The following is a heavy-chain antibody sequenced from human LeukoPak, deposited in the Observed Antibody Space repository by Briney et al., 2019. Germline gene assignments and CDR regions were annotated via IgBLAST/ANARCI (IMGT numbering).Heavy chain of an antibody. CDR1: GGSFSGYY. CDR3: ARTRSSGWNYFDY. D-gene: IGHD6-19*01. J-gene: IGHJ4*02. V-gene: IGHV4-34*01. CDR2: INHSGST. Sequence: PSETLSLTCAVYGGSFSGYYWSWIRQPPGKGLEWIGEINHSGSTNYNPSLKSRVTISVDTSKNQFSLKLSPVTAADTAVYYCARTRSSGWNYFDYWGQGTLVTVSS.